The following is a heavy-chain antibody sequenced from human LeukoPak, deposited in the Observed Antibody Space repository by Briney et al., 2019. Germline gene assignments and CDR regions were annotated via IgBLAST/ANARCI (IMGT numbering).Heavy chain of an antibody. J-gene: IGHJ6*04. V-gene: IGHV3-30*04. Sequence: GGSLRLSCAASGFTFSSYAMHWVRQAPGKGLEWVAVISYDGSNKYYADSVKGRFTISRDNSKNTLYLQMNSLRAEDTAVYYCARVGDCSSTSCYYYYGMDVWGKGTTVTVSS. CDR1: GFTFSSYA. CDR3: ARVGDCSSTSCYYYYGMDV. CDR2: ISYDGSNK. D-gene: IGHD2-2*01.